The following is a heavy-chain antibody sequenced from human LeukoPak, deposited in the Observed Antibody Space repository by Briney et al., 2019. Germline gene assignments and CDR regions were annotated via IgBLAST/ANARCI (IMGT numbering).Heavy chain of an antibody. J-gene: IGHJ5*02. V-gene: IGHV4-34*01. CDR3: ARGGALWHYNWFDP. D-gene: IGHD5-18*01. Sequence: SETLSLTCAVYGGSFSGYYWSWIRQPPGKGLEWIGEINHSGSTNYNPSLKSRVTISVDTSENQFSLKLSSVTAADTAVYYCARGGALWHYNWFDPWGQGTLVTVSS. CDR2: INHSGST. CDR1: GGSFSGYY.